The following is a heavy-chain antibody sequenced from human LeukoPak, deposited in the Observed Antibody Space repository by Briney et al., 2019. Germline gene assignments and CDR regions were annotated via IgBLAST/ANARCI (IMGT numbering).Heavy chain of an antibody. CDR2: ISAYNGNT. D-gene: IGHD2-15*01. Sequence: ASVKVSCKASGYPFTTYSISWVRQAPGQGLEWMGWISAYNGNTNYAQKLQGRVTMTTDTSTSTAYMDLRSLRSDDTAVYYCARDPNCSGGSCYPDYWGQGTLVTVSS. V-gene: IGHV1-18*01. J-gene: IGHJ4*02. CDR3: ARDPNCSGGSCYPDY. CDR1: GYPFTTYS.